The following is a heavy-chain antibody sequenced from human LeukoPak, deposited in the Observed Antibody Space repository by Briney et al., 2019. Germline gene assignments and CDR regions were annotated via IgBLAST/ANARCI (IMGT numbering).Heavy chain of an antibody. V-gene: IGHV3-48*03. CDR2: ISSSGSTI. CDR3: ARDRQVTSYRGLQH. Sequence: GGSLRLSCAASGFTFSSYEMNWVRQAPGKGLEWVSYISSSGSTIYYADSVKGRFTISRDNAKNSLYLQMNSLRAGDTAVYYCARDRQVTSYRGLQHWGQGALVTVSS. CDR1: GFTFSSYE. J-gene: IGHJ1*01. D-gene: IGHD2-21*02.